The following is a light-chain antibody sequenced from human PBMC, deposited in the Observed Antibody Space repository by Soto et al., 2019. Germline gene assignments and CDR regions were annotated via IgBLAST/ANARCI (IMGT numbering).Light chain of an antibody. CDR2: DVS. J-gene: IGLJ1*01. CDR1: SSDVGGYNY. Sequence: QLVLTQPRSVSGSPGQSVTISCTGTSSDVGGYNYVSWYQQHPGKAPKLMIYDVSKRPSGVPDRFSGSKSGNTASLTISGLQAEDEADYYCCSYAGSYTYVFGTGTKLTGL. CDR3: CSYAGSYTYV. V-gene: IGLV2-11*01.